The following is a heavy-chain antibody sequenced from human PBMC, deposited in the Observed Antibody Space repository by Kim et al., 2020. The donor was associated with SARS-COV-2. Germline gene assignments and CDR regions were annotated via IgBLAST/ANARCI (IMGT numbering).Heavy chain of an antibody. V-gene: IGHV3-15*01. D-gene: IGHD1-26*01. CDR1: GFTFSNAW. Sequence: GGSLRLSCAASGFTFSNAWMSWVRQAPGKGLEWIARIKSKADGETIDYTSTLKGRFTISRDDLKNTLYLEMNSLKTEDTGVYYCATLYFNGWGQGTLVTVSS. J-gene: IGHJ4*02. CDR2: IKSKADGETI. CDR3: ATLYFNG.